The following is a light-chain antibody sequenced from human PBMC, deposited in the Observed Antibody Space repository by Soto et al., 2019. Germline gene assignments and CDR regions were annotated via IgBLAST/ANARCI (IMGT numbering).Light chain of an antibody. J-gene: IGKJ1*01. Sequence: EIVTTQSPATLSVSPGERATLSCRASQSVSSNLACYQQKPGQAPRLLIYGASTRATGIPARFSGSGSGTEFTLTISSLQSEDFAVYYCQQYNNWLWTFGQGTKVDI. V-gene: IGKV3-15*01. CDR3: QQYNNWLWT. CDR2: GAS. CDR1: QSVSSN.